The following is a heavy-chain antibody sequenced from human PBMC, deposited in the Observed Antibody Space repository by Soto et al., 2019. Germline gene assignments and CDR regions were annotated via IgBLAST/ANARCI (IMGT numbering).Heavy chain of an antibody. CDR1: GDSIDSDSIDSRTSY. Sequence: SETLSLTCTVSGDSIDSDSIDSRTSYWGWIRQPPGKGLEWIGGVHYSGSTSYYNPSLKSRVTISVDTSKNQFSLNLRSVTAADTAVYYFAREWRDYDSESSWYWSQGTLVTVSS. J-gene: IGHJ4*02. V-gene: IGHV4-39*07. CDR3: AREWRDYDSESSWY. CDR2: VHYSGST. D-gene: IGHD3-10*01.